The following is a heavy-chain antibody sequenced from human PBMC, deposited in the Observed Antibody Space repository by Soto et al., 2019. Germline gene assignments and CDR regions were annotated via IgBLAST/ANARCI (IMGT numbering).Heavy chain of an antibody. CDR2: ISGSSSTT. D-gene: IGHD4-17*01. CDR3: APTRYDYGDDAVGY. CDR1: GFTFNKYA. Sequence: EVQLLESGGGLVQRGESLRLSCVASGFTFNKYAMTWVRQAPGKGLEWVSSISGSSSTTYYADSVKGRFTISRDNSKNTVYLHMNTLMTEDTAVYYCAPTRYDYGDDAVGYWGQGTLFTVSS. J-gene: IGHJ4*01. V-gene: IGHV3-23*01.